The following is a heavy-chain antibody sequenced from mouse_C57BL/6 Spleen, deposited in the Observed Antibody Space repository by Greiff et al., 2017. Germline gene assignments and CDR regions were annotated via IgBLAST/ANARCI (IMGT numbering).Heavy chain of an antibody. J-gene: IGHJ4*01. Sequence: EVQLQQSGPELVKPGASVKISCKASGYSFTDYNMNWVKQSTGKSLEWIGVINPNYGTTSYNQKFKGKATLTVDQSSSTAYMQLNSLTSEDSAVYNWAGRYSNYDAMDYWGQGTSVTVSS. CDR1: GYSFTDYN. CDR2: INPNYGTT. D-gene: IGHD2-5*01. CDR3: AGRYSNYDAMDY. V-gene: IGHV1-39*01.